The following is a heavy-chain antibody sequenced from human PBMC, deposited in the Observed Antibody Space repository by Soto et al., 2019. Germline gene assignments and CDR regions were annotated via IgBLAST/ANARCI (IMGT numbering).Heavy chain of an antibody. CDR3: ARDQVVRGVPFY. CDR2: ISAYNGNT. D-gene: IGHD3-10*01. J-gene: IGHJ4*02. V-gene: IGHV1-18*01. Sequence: QVQLVQSGAEVKKPGASVKVSCKASGYTFTSYGIRWVRQAPGQGLEWMGWISAYNGNTNYAQKLQGRVTMTKDTSTSTADMELRRLRSDDTAVYYFARDQVVRGVPFYWGQGTLVTVSS. CDR1: GYTFTSYG.